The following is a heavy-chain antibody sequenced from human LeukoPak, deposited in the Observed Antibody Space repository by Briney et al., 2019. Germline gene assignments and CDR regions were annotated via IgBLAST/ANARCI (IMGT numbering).Heavy chain of an antibody. CDR1: GFTVSGNY. CDR3: ARAPTVLVGYCSSSSCQADY. J-gene: IGHJ4*02. V-gene: IGHV3-53*01. Sequence: PGGSLRLSCAASGFTVSGNYMSWVRQAPGKGLEWVSLIYSGGTTYYADSVKGRFTISRDNSKNTLYLQMNSLRAEDTAVYYCARAPTVLVGYCSSSSCQADYXGQGTLVTVSS. D-gene: IGHD2-2*01. CDR2: IYSGGTT.